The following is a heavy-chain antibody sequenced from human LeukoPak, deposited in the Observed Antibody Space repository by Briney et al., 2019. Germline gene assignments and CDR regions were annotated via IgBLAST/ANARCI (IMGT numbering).Heavy chain of an antibody. V-gene: IGHV3-13*01. D-gene: IGHD6-13*01. CDR3: ARAAYSSTWYSGYFDL. Sequence: GGSLRLSCAASGFTFSSYDIHWVRQATGKGLEWVSGIGTAGEIYYPGSVKGRFTISRENAKNSLYLQMNSLRAGDTAVYYCARAAYSSTWYSGYFDLWGRGTLVTVSS. CDR2: IGTAGEI. J-gene: IGHJ2*01. CDR1: GFTFSSYD.